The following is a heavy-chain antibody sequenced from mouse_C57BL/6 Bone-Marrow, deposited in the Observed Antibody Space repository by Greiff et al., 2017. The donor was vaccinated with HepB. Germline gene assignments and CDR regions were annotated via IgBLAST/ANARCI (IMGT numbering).Heavy chain of an antibody. J-gene: IGHJ3*01. CDR3: TSYYGSSYV. CDR2: IYPGNSDT. D-gene: IGHD1-1*01. V-gene: IGHV1-5*01. CDR1: GYTFTSYW. Sequence: DVQLQESGTVLARPGASVKMSCKTSGYTFTSYWMHWVKQRPGQGLEWIGAIYPGNSDTSYNQKFKGKAKLTAVTSASTAYMELSSLTNEDSAVYYCTSYYGSSYVWGQGTLVTVSA.